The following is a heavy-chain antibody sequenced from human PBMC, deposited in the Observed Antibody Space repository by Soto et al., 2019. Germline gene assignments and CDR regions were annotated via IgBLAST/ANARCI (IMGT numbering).Heavy chain of an antibody. CDR2: IHSTRSP. D-gene: IGHD4-17*01. J-gene: IGHJ5*02. Sequence: SETLSLTCTVSGDSVSKYYWNWIRQPAGKGLEWIGRIHSTRSPNYNPSLKSRVTMSVDTSKNQFSLKLNLTSVTAADTAVYYCARSPAYGDYANLDTWGQGTLVTVS. CDR3: ARSPAYGDYANLDT. V-gene: IGHV4-4*07. CDR1: GDSVSKYY.